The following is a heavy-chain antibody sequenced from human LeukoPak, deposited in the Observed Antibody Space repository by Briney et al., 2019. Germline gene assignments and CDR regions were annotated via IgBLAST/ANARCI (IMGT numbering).Heavy chain of an antibody. CDR3: ARVPTYYYDSSGYYPLDY. CDR1: GYTFTGYY. Sequence: ASVKVSCKASGYTFTGYYMHWVRQAPGQGLEWMGCINPNSGGTNYAQKFQGRVTMTRDTSISTAYMELSRLRSDDTAVYYCARVPTYYYDSSGYYPLDYWGQGTLVTVSS. D-gene: IGHD3-22*01. CDR2: INPNSGGT. J-gene: IGHJ4*02. V-gene: IGHV1-2*02.